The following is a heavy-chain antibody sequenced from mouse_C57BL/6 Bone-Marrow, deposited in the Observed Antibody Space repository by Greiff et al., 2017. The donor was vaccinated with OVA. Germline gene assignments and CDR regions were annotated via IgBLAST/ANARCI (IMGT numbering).Heavy chain of an antibody. J-gene: IGHJ4*01. CDR2: INPYNGGT. V-gene: IGHV1-19*01. CDR1: GYTFTDYY. Sequence: EVKVVESGPVLVKPGASVKMSCKASGYTFTDYYMNWVKQSHGKSLEWIGVINPYNGGTSYNQKFKGKATLTVDKSSSTAYMELNSLTSEDSAVYYCARTPSYYDYDGYYAMDYWGQGTSVTVSS. CDR3: ARTPSYYDYDGYYAMDY. D-gene: IGHD2-4*01.